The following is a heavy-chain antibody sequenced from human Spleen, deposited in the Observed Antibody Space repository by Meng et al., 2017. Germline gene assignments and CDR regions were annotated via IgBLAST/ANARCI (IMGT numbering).Heavy chain of an antibody. Sequence: GESLKISCAASGFTFSSYAMHWVRPAPGKGLEWVAVISYDGSNKYYADSVKGRFTISRDNSKNTLYLQMNSLRAEDTAVYYCARSASGSYPYYYYGMDVWGQGTTVTVSS. V-gene: IGHV3-30*01. CDR1: GFTFSSYA. J-gene: IGHJ6*02. CDR2: ISYDGSNK. CDR3: ARSASGSYPYYYYGMDV. D-gene: IGHD1-26*01.